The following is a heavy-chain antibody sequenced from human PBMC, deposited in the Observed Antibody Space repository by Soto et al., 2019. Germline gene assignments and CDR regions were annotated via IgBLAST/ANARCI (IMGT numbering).Heavy chain of an antibody. CDR1: GGTFSSYA. V-gene: IGHV1-69*01. J-gene: IGHJ4*02. CDR3: ALGELSLYRNYYFDY. CDR2: IILIFGTA. Sequence: QMQLVQSGAEVKKPGSSVKVSCKASGGTFSSYAISWVRQAPGQGLEWMGGIILIFGTANYAQKFQGRVTITADESTSRGYMELSSLRSEDTAVYYCALGELSLYRNYYFDYWGQGTLVTVSS. D-gene: IGHD3-16*02.